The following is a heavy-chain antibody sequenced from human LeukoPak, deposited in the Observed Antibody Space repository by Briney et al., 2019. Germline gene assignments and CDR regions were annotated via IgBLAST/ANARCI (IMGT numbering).Heavy chain of an antibody. Sequence: GRSLRLSCAPSGFTFDMYAMHWVRQAPGKGLEWVAVISYDGGNRNYADSVKGRFTISRDNSKNTLYLEMNSLGPEDTAVYYCARDPPFSSGWSQNYFDYWGQGTLVTVSS. J-gene: IGHJ4*02. V-gene: IGHV3-30*04. CDR2: ISYDGGNR. D-gene: IGHD6-19*01. CDR1: GFTFDMYA. CDR3: ARDPPFSSGWSQNYFDY.